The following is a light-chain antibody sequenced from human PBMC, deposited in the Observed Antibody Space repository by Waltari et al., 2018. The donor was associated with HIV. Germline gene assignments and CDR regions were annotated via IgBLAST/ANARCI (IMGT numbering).Light chain of an antibody. Sequence: YVLTQPPSVPVAPGQTARITCGGHDVGSQSVQWYQQKPGQAPVLVVYDDRDRPSGIPERFSGSNFGSTATLTISRVEAGDEADYYCQVWHRDSEHYVFGTGTKVTVL. J-gene: IGLJ1*01. CDR1: DVGSQS. V-gene: IGLV3-21*02. CDR2: DDR. CDR3: QVWHRDSEHYV.